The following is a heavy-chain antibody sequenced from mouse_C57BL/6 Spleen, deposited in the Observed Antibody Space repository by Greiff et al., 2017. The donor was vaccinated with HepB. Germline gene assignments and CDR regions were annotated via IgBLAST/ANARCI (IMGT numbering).Heavy chain of an antibody. V-gene: IGHV1-80*01. J-gene: IGHJ3*01. CDR3: ARGRDYSFAY. CDR1: GYAFSSYW. CDR2: IYPGDGDT. D-gene: IGHD1-1*01. Sequence: QVQLQQSGAELVKPGASVKISCKASGYAFSSYWMNWVKQRPGKGLEWIGQIYPGDGDTNYNRKFKGKATLTADKSSSTAYMQLSSLTSEVSAVYFCARGRDYSFAYWGQGTLVTVSA.